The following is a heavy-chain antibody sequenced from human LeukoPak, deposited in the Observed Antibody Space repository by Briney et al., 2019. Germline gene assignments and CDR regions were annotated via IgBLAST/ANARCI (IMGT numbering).Heavy chain of an antibody. Sequence: SETLSLTCTVSGASISSGSYYWNWIRQPAGKGLEWIGRIFASGSTNYNPSLKSRVTMSVDTSKNQFSLKLSSVTAADTAVYYCARDLHDYGDYGFDPWGQGTLVTVSS. J-gene: IGHJ5*02. CDR3: ARDLHDYGDYGFDP. CDR1: GASISSGSYY. D-gene: IGHD4-17*01. V-gene: IGHV4-61*02. CDR2: IFASGST.